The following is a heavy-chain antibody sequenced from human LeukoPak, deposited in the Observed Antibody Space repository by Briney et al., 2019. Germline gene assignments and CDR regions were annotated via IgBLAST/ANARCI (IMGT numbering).Heavy chain of an antibody. CDR1: GFTFSSYG. CDR3: AKSRPAGATTDYFDY. Sequence: GGSLRLSCAASGFTFSSYGMHWVRQAPGKGLEWVAFIRYDGSNKYYADSVKGRFTISRDNSKNTLYLQMNSLRAEDTAVYYCAKSRPAGATTDYFDYWGRGTLVTVSS. V-gene: IGHV3-30*02. D-gene: IGHD1-26*01. CDR2: IRYDGSNK. J-gene: IGHJ4*02.